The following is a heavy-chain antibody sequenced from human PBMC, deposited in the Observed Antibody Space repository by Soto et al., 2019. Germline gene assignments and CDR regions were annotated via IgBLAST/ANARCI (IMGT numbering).Heavy chain of an antibody. CDR1: GFTFSSYW. V-gene: IGHV3-7*01. J-gene: IGHJ5*02. D-gene: IGHD6-6*01. CDR2: IKQDGSEK. Sequence: GGSLRLSCAASGFTFSSYWMSWVRQAPGKGLEWVANIKQDGSEKYYVDSVKGRFTISRDNAKNSLYLQMNSLRAEDTAVYYCARDWRLYSSSSRARGNWFDPWGQGTLVTVSS. CDR3: ARDWRLYSSSSRARGNWFDP.